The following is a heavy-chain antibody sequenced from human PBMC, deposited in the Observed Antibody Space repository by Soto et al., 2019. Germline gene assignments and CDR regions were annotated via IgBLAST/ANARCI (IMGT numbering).Heavy chain of an antibody. V-gene: IGHV1-69*13. CDR1: GGTFSSYA. Sequence: ASVKVSCKASGGTFSSYAISWVRQAPGQGLEWMGGIIPIFGTANYAQKFQGRVTITADESTSTAYMELGSLRSEDTAVYYCARRMVAADLDNWFDPWGQGTLVTVSS. CDR3: ARRMVAADLDNWFDP. D-gene: IGHD2-15*01. CDR2: IIPIFGTA. J-gene: IGHJ5*02.